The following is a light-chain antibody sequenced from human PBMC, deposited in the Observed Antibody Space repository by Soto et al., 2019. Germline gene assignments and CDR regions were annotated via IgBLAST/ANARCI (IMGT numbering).Light chain of an antibody. Sequence: DIQMTQSPSSLSASVGDRVTITCRASQGIGNYLAWFQQKPGKAPKSLIYTASNLQSGVPSRFSGSRSGTDFTLPISRMQPEDFETYYCQHYASHPPTFGQGTRGEI. CDR2: TAS. J-gene: IGKJ1*01. CDR1: QGIGNY. V-gene: IGKV1-16*01. CDR3: QHYASHPPT.